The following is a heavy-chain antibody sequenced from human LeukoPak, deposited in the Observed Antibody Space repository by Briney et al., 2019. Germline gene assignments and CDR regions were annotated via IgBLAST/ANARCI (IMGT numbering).Heavy chain of an antibody. Sequence: GASVKVSCKASGYTFTSYGISWVRQAPGQGLEWMGWISAYNGNTNYAQKLQGRVTMTTDTSTSTAYMELRSLRSDDTAVYYCATYSGSYSGAGNFDYWGQGTLVTVSS. CDR1: GYTFTSYG. CDR2: ISAYNGNT. J-gene: IGHJ4*02. CDR3: ATYSGSYSGAGNFDY. V-gene: IGHV1-18*01. D-gene: IGHD1-26*01.